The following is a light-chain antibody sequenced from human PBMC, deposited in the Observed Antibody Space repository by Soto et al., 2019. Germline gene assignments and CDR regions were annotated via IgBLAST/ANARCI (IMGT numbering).Light chain of an antibody. CDR3: ASYTSISSLGV. Sequence: QSALTQPASVSGSPGHSITISCTGTGSDIGSYKYVSWYQQHPGKAPKLIIFEVNNRPSGVSDRFSGSKSGNTASLIISGLQAEDEADYYRASYTSISSLGVFGTGTKLTVL. CDR2: EVN. J-gene: IGLJ1*01. CDR1: GSDIGSYKY. V-gene: IGLV2-14*03.